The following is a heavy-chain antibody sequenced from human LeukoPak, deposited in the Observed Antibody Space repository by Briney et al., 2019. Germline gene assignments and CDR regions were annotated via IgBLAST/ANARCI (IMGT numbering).Heavy chain of an antibody. CDR1: GGSISSGDYS. J-gene: IGHJ4*02. Sequence: SETLSLTCAVSGGSISSGDYSWSWIRQPPGKGLEWIGYIYYSGSTNYNPSLKSRVTISVDTSKNQFSLKLSSVTAADTAVYYCARGGSHFDYWGQGTLVTVSS. CDR3: ARGGSHFDY. V-gene: IGHV4-61*08. CDR2: IYYSGST.